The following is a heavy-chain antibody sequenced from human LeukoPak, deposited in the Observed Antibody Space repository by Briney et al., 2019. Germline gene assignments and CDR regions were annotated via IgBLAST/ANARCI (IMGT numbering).Heavy chain of an antibody. CDR3: AREQGGYSGSADY. CDR1: GCTFRSYC. Sequence: ASVKVSCKASGCTFRSYCISWVRQAPGQGLEWMGWISAYNGNTNYAQKFQGRVTMTTDTSTTTAYMELRSLRSDDTAVYYCAREQGGYSGSADYWGQGTLVTVSS. V-gene: IGHV1-18*01. D-gene: IGHD5-12*01. CDR2: ISAYNGNT. J-gene: IGHJ4*02.